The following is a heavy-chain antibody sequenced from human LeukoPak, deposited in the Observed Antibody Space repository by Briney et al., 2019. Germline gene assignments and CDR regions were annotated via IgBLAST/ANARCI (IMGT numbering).Heavy chain of an antibody. CDR3: ARHFFPSDSGSFRTPFDY. Sequence: SETLSLTCAVYGGSFSGYYWSWIRQPPGKGLEWIGEINHSGSTNYNPSLKSRVTISVDTSKNQFSLKLSSVTAADTAVYYCARHFFPSDSGSFRTPFDYWGQGALVTASS. CDR2: INHSGST. CDR1: GGSFSGYY. V-gene: IGHV4-34*01. D-gene: IGHD3-10*01. J-gene: IGHJ4*02.